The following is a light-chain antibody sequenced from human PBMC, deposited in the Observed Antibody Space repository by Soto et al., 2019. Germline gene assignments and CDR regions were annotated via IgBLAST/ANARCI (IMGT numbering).Light chain of an antibody. CDR2: DAS. V-gene: IGKV1-17*03. J-gene: IGKJ5*01. Sequence: DIQVTQSPTSVCACLLDIVTITCRASQGISNHLVWFQQKPGQVPKRLIYDASVLQPGVSSRFSGSGSGTDFTLTISSLQPEDFATYYCLHHNNFPITFGQGTRLEI. CDR3: LHHNNFPIT. CDR1: QGISNH.